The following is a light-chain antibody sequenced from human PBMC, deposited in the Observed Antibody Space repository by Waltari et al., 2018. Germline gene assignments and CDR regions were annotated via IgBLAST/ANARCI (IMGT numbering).Light chain of an antibody. Sequence: EILLTQFPGTLSLSPGESATLFCRASQSVSSSYLAWYQQKPGQAPRLPIAAASSRATGIPERVSGSGSGTDFTLTISRLDPEDFAVYYCQLYHSSPREFTFGPGTKVDIK. J-gene: IGKJ3*01. V-gene: IGKV3-20*01. CDR3: QLYHSSPREFT. CDR1: QSVSSSY. CDR2: AAS.